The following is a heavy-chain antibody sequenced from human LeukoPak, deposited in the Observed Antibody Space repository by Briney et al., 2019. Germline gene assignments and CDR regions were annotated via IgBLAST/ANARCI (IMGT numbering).Heavy chain of an antibody. CDR3: ARGGHEVLLWFGETSPFDY. CDR2: INHSGST. J-gene: IGHJ4*02. CDR1: GGSFSGYY. D-gene: IGHD3-10*01. V-gene: IGHV4-34*01. Sequence: SETLSLTCAVDGGSFSGYYLSWIRQPPGKGLEWIGEINHSGSTNYNPSLKSRVTISVDTSKNQFSLKLSSVTAADTAVYYCARGGHEVLLWFGETSPFDYWGQGTLVTVSS.